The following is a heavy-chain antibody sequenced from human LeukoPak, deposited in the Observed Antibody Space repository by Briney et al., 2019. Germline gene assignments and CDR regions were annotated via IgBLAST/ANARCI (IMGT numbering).Heavy chain of an antibody. D-gene: IGHD2-15*01. CDR2: IYTSGST. V-gene: IGHV4-4*07. CDR1: GGSISSFY. CDR3: ARGRYCTDGSCYFDY. J-gene: IGHJ4*02. Sequence: SETLSLTCTVSGGSISSFYWSWFRQPAGKGLEWIGHIYTSGSTNYNPSLKSRVTMSVDTSKNQFSLKLSSVTAADTAVYYCARGRYCTDGSCYFDYWGQGTLVTVSS.